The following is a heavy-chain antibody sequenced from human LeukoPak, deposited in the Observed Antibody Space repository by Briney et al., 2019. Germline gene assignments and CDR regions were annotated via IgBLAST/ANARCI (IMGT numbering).Heavy chain of an antibody. CDR3: ARLRFLEWLPHPFDY. D-gene: IGHD3-3*01. V-gene: IGHV4-59*12. Sequence: SETLSLTCTVSGGSISFYYWSWIRQPPGKGLEWIGSIYYSGSTYYNPSLKSRVTISVDTSKNQFSLKLSSVTAADTAVYYCARLRFLEWLPHPFDYWGQGTLVTVSS. J-gene: IGHJ4*02. CDR2: IYYSGST. CDR1: GGSISFYY.